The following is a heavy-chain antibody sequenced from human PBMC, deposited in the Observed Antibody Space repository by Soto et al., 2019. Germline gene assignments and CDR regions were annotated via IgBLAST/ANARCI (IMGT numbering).Heavy chain of an antibody. D-gene: IGHD2-2*01. CDR1: GGSFSGYY. J-gene: IGHJ5*02. CDR2: INHSGTT. CDR3: ATVRLGYCSSSSCHSRGPFDP. V-gene: IGHV4-34*01. Sequence: SETLSLTCAVYGGSFSGYYWSWIRQPPWKGLEWIGEINHSGTTNYNPSLKSRVTISVDTSKNQFSLKLSSVTAADTAVYYCATVRLGYCSSSSCHSRGPFDPCGQLTLLAFCS.